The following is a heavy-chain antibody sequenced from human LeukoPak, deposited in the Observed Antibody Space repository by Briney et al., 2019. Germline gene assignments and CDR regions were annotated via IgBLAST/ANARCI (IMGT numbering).Heavy chain of an antibody. CDR1: GFTFQNYA. CDR3: AELGITMIGGV. V-gene: IGHV3-9*01. Sequence: PGGSLRLSCAASGFTFQNYAMHWVRQAPGKGLECVSGISWNSDYIGYADSVKGRFTISRDNAKNSLYLQMNSLRAEDTAVYYCAELGITMIGGVWGKGTTVTISS. J-gene: IGHJ6*04. D-gene: IGHD3-10*02. CDR2: ISWNSDYI.